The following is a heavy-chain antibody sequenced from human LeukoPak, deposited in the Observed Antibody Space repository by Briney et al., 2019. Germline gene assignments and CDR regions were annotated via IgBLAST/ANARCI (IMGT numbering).Heavy chain of an antibody. CDR3: ARFNREDTTRFDP. CDR2: IYFSGDT. J-gene: IGHJ5*02. CDR1: GGSISSNRYY. V-gene: IGHV4-39*07. Sequence: SETLSLTCTVSGGSISSNRYYWGWIRQPPGKGLEWIASIYFSGDTYYNPSLKSRVTISVDTSKNQFSLKLSSVTAADTAVYYCARFNREDTTRFDPWGQGTLVTVSS. D-gene: IGHD2-15*01.